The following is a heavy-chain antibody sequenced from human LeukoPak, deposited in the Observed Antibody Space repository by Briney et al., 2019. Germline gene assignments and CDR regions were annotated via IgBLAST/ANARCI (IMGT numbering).Heavy chain of an antibody. CDR2: IYWDDDK. V-gene: IGHV2-5*02. CDR1: SLSTSGVG. CDR3: AHLMIAGPHDAFDI. D-gene: IGHD3-22*01. J-gene: IGHJ3*02. Sequence: SLSTSGVGVGWIRQPPGKALEWLALIYWDDDKRYSPSLKSRLTITKDTSKNQVVLTMTNMDPVDTATYYCAHLMIAGPHDAFDIWGPGTMVTVSS.